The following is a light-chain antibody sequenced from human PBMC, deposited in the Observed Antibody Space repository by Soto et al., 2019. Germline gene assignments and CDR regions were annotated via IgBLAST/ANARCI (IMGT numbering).Light chain of an antibody. CDR1: SSNIGAGYD. V-gene: IGLV1-40*01. CDR2: GNS. J-gene: IGLJ1*01. CDR3: QSYDSSLSAYV. Sequence: QAVVTQPPSVSGAPGQRVTISCTGSSSNIGAGYDVHWYQLLPGTAPKLLIYGNSNRPSGVPDRFSGSKSGTSASLAITGLQAEDEADYYCQSYDSSLSAYVFGTGIKLTVL.